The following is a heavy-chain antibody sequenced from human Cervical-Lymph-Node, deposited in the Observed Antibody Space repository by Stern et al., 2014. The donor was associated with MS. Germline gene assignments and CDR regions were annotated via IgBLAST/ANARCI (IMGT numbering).Heavy chain of an antibody. CDR3: ALSSETSDRWYSLGYDL. V-gene: IGHV1-69*01. CDR1: GGTFSKFP. J-gene: IGHJ5*02. Sequence: DQLGESGAEVTKPGSSVKVSCKDSGGTFSKFPSSWVRQAPGQGLEWMGGIFPVFGTPTYAQEFRGRVTITADVSTSTVYMELSSLRSDDTAVYYCALSSETSDRWYSLGYDLWGQGTLVTVSS. D-gene: IGHD6-13*01. CDR2: IFPVFGTP.